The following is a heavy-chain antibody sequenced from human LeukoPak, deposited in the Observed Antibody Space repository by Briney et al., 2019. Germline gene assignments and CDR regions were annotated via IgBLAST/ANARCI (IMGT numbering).Heavy chain of an antibody. J-gene: IGHJ6*04. CDR2: ISYDGSNK. CDR3: ARFGTTGTTQYGMDV. CDR1: GFTFSSYA. V-gene: IGHV3-30*04. Sequence: GRSLRLSCAASGFTFSSYAMHWVRQAPGKGLEWVAVISYDGSNKYYADSVKGRFTISRDNSKNTLYLQMNSLRAEDPAVYYCARFGTTGTTQYGMDVWGKGTTVTVSS. D-gene: IGHD1-1*01.